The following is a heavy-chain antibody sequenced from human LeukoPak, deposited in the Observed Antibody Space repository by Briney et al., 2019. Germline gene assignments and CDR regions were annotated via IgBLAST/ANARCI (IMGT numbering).Heavy chain of an antibody. CDR1: GFTFSNYR. V-gene: IGHV3-30*03. D-gene: IGHD4-17*01. CDR2: ISYDGSNK. CDR3: ARVAGGTTVTTYAFFYYFDY. J-gene: IGHJ4*02. Sequence: GRSLRLSCAASGFTFSNYRMHWVRQAPGKGLEWVAVISYDGSNKYYADSVKGRFTISRDNSKNTLYLQMNSLRAEDTAVYYCARVAGGTTVTTYAFFYYFDYWGQGTLVTVSS.